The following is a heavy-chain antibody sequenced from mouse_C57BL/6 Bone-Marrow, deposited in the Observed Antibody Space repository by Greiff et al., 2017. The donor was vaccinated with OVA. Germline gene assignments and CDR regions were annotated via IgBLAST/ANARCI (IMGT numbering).Heavy chain of an antibody. D-gene: IGHD2-4*01. Sequence: EVQLQQSGPELVKPGASVKISCKASGYTFTDYYMNWVKQSHGKSLEWIGDINPNNGGTSYNQKFKGKAPLTVDKSSSTAYMELRSLTSEDSAVNYCASRYDYDEFAYWGQGTLVTVSA. CDR2: INPNNGGT. CDR3: ASRYDYDEFAY. V-gene: IGHV1-26*01. J-gene: IGHJ3*01. CDR1: GYTFTDYY.